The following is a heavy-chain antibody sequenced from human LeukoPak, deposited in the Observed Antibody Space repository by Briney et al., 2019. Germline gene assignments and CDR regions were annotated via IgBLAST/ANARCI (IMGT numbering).Heavy chain of an antibody. D-gene: IGHD1-26*01. CDR1: GGSISSYY. CDR2: IYYSGST. V-gene: IGHV4-59*08. Sequence: SETLSPTCTVSGGSISSYYWSWIRQPPGKGLEWIGYIYYSGSTNYNPSLKSRVTISVDTSKNQFSLKLSSVTAADTAVYYCARRWGDAFDIWGQGTMVTVSS. J-gene: IGHJ3*02. CDR3: ARRWGDAFDI.